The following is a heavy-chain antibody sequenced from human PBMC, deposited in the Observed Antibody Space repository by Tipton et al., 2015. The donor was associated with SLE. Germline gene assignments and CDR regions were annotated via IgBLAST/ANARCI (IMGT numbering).Heavy chain of an antibody. CDR1: GYTFTSYY. CDR3: AARDRGAFDI. Sequence: QSGPEVKKPGASVKVSCKASGYTFTSYYMHWVRQAPGQGLEWMGIINPSGGSTSYAQKFQGRVTMTRDTSTSTVYTELSSLRSEDTAVYYCAARDRGAFDIWGQGTMVTVSS. D-gene: IGHD2-15*01. CDR2: INPSGGST. J-gene: IGHJ3*02. V-gene: IGHV1-46*01.